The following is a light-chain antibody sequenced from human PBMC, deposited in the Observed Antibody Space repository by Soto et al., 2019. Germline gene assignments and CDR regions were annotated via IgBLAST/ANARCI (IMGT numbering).Light chain of an antibody. CDR3: CSFAHSNTDV. J-gene: IGLJ1*01. Sequence: QSVLTQPASVSGSPGQSIALSCTGTSSDVGSYNLVSWYQQYPGKAPKLLISEGGKRPSGISNRFSGSKSGNTASLTISGLQAEDEADYYCCSFAHSNTDVFGTGTKLTVL. V-gene: IGLV2-23*01. CDR2: EGG. CDR1: SSDVGSYNL.